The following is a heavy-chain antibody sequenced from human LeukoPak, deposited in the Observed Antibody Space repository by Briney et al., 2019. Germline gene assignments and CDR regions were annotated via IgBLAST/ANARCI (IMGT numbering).Heavy chain of an antibody. CDR2: ISSSSSYI. V-gene: IGHV3-21*01. CDR1: GFTFSSYS. D-gene: IGHD3-16*02. J-gene: IGHJ4*02. Sequence: GGSLRLSCAASGFTFSSYSMNWVRQAPGKGLEWVSSISSSSSYIYYADSVKGRFTISRDNAKNSLYLQMNSLRAEDTAVYYCARDMGSGYDYVWGSYLGYFDYWGQGTLVTVSS. CDR3: ARDMGSGYDYVWGSYLGYFDY.